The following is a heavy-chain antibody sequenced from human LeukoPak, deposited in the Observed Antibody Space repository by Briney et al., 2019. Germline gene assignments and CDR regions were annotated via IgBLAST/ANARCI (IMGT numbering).Heavy chain of an antibody. Sequence: GESLQISCKGSGYRFTNYWIGWVRQMPGKGLEWMTIIYPGDSETRYSPSFQGQVTISADKSIGTMYLQWSSLKASDTAMYYCARALRTGQGDYVPVLWGQGTLVIVSS. V-gene: IGHV5-51*01. D-gene: IGHD4-17*01. CDR3: ARALRTGQGDYVPVL. J-gene: IGHJ4*02. CDR1: GYRFTNYW. CDR2: IYPGDSET.